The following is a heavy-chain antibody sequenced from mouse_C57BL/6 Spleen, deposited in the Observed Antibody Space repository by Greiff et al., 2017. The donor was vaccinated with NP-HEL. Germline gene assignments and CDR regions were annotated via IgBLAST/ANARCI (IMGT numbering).Heavy chain of an antibody. D-gene: IGHD1-1*01. CDR2: IDPSDSYT. Sequence: QVQLQQSGAELVMPGASVKLSCKASGYTFTSYWMHWVKQRPGQGLEWIGEIDPSDSYTNSNQKFKGKSTLTVDKSSSTAYMQLSSLTSEDSAVYYCARNYYGSSFDYWGQGTTLTVSS. V-gene: IGHV1-69*01. CDR1: GYTFTSYW. CDR3: ARNYYGSSFDY. J-gene: IGHJ2*01.